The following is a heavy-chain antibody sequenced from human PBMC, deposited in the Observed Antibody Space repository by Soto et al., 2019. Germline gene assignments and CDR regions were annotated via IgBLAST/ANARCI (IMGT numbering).Heavy chain of an antibody. CDR2: ISGSGGST. J-gene: IGHJ6*02. V-gene: IGHV3-23*01. D-gene: IGHD1-26*01. CDR3: ANWDRYYAMAV. CDR1: GFTFSSYA. Sequence: EVQLLESGGGLGQPGGSLRLACAASGFTFSSYAMSWVRQAPGKGLEWVSGISGSGGSTYYADSVKDRFTVSRDNSKNTMYLQLNGLRADDTAVYYCANWDRYYAMAVWGQGTTVTVSS.